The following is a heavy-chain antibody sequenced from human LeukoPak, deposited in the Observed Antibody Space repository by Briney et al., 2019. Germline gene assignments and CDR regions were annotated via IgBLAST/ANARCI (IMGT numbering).Heavy chain of an antibody. Sequence: SETLSLTCSVSGGSISSSSYSWGWVRQPPGKGLEWIARIYYSGSTYFNPSLKSRVTISVDTSKNQFSLKLSSVTAADTAVYYCARHVCKRGIAVAGTPGWFDPWGQGTLVTVSS. V-gene: IGHV4-39*01. CDR1: GGSISSSSYS. CDR3: ARHVCKRGIAVAGTPGWFDP. J-gene: IGHJ5*02. CDR2: IYYSGST. D-gene: IGHD6-19*01.